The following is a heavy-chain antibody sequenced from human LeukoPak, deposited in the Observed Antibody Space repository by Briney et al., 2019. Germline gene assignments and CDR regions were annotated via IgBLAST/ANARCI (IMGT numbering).Heavy chain of an antibody. CDR2: IKKDGSEK. V-gene: IGHV3-7*04. CDR3: ARAGTPLLDY. J-gene: IGHJ4*02. Sequence: GGSLRLSCAASGFSFSSYWMSWVRQAPGKGLEWVANIKKDGSEKYYVDSVKGRFTISRDNAKNTLYLQMNTLRAEDTAVYYCARAGTPLLDYWGQGTLVTVSS. CDR1: GFSFSSYW.